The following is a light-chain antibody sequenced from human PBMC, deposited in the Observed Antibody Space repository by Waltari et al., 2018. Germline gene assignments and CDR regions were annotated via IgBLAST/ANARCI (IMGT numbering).Light chain of an antibody. CDR3: QQYYNTPFN. J-gene: IGKJ3*01. Sequence: DIVMTQSPDSLAVSLGERATINRKSSQSVLYSSNNKNYLTWYQKKPGQPPKLLIYWASTRESGVPDRFSGSGSGTDFTLTISSLQAEDVAVYYCQQYYNTPFNFGPGTKVDVK. V-gene: IGKV4-1*01. CDR1: QSVLYSSNNKNY. CDR2: WAS.